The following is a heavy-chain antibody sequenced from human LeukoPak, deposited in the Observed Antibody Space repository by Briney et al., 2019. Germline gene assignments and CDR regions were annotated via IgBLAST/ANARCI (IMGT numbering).Heavy chain of an antibody. CDR2: ISSSGSTI. Sequence: GGSLRLSCAASGFTFSDYYMSWIRQAPGKGLEWVSYISSSGSTIYYADSVKGRFTISRDNSKNTLYLQMNSLRAEDTAVYYCARVRSSDFWSGYYYYYYGMDVWGQGTTVTVSS. CDR1: GFTFSDYY. V-gene: IGHV3-11*04. CDR3: ARVRSSDFWSGYYYYYYGMDV. D-gene: IGHD3-3*01. J-gene: IGHJ6*02.